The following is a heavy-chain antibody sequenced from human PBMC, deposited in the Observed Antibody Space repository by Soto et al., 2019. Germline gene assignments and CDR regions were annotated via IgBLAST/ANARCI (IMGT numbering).Heavy chain of an antibody. CDR2: IHHSGTT. V-gene: IGHV4-4*02. Sequence: PSETLSRTXAVSGGSISSSNWWHWVRQPPGKGLEWIGEIHHSGTTNYNPSLKSRVAISVDKPKNQFSLKLNSVTAADTAVYYCARVRQYGSGTSCYLDPCGQGTLVTVSS. D-gene: IGHD2-2*01. CDR3: ARVRQYGSGTSCYLDP. J-gene: IGHJ5*02. CDR1: GGSISSSNW.